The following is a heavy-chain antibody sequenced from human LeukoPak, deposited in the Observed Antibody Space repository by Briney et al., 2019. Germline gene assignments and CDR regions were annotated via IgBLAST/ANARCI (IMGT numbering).Heavy chain of an antibody. D-gene: IGHD1-1*01. J-gene: IGHJ4*02. V-gene: IGHV4-4*02. CDR3: ARQYNFGYDY. CDR2: IYHTGNT. CDR1: GGSISSSYW. Sequence: SESLSLTCAVSGGSISSSYWWSWVRQPPGKGLEWIGEIYHTGNTNYNPSLKSRVTISVDKSKNQFSLKLSSVTAADTAVYYCARQYNFGYDYWGQGTLVTVSS.